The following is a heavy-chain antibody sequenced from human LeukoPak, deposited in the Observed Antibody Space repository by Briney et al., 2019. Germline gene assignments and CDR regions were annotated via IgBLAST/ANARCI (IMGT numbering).Heavy chain of an antibody. CDR1: GGSISSSSYY. CDR3: ARDIAQVATTRRPSCWFDP. V-gene: IGHV4-39*07. CDR2: IYYSGST. J-gene: IGHJ5*02. Sequence: SETLSLTCTVSGGSISSSSYYWGWIRQPPGKGLEWIGSIYYSGSTYYNPSLKSRVTISVDTSKNQFSLKLSSVTAADTAVYYCARDIAQVATTRRPSCWFDPWGQGTLVTVSS. D-gene: IGHD5-12*01.